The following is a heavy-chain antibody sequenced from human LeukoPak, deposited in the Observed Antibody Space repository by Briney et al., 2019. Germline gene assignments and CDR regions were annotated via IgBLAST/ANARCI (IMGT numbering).Heavy chain of an antibody. Sequence: GGSLRLSCAASRFRFNSYGMHWVRQAPGKGLEWVAFIRYDGSNKYYADSVKGRFTISRDNSKNTLYLQMNSLRAEDTAVYYCAKGDPWYGEAFDIWGQGTMVTVSS. J-gene: IGHJ3*02. CDR3: AKGDPWYGEAFDI. V-gene: IGHV3-30*02. CDR2: IRYDGSNK. CDR1: RFRFNSYG. D-gene: IGHD3-10*01.